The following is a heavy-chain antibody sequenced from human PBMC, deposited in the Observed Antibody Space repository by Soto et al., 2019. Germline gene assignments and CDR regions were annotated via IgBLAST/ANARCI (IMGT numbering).Heavy chain of an antibody. J-gene: IGHJ5*02. D-gene: IGHD2-15*01. Sequence: ASVKVSCKASVYTFTSYGISWVRHANGQGLEWMGWISAYNGNTNYAQKLQGRVTMTTDTSTSTAYMELRSLRSDDTAVYYCARDCSGGSCLQDWFDPWGQGTLVTVSS. CDR1: VYTFTSYG. V-gene: IGHV1-18*01. CDR2: ISAYNGNT. CDR3: ARDCSGGSCLQDWFDP.